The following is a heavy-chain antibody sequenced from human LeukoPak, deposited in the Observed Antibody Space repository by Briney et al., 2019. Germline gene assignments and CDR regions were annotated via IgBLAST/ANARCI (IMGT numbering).Heavy chain of an antibody. J-gene: IGHJ6*03. CDR3: ARLGSGSYTYYYYYYIDV. V-gene: IGHV4-38-2*02. Sequence: PSETLSLTCTVSGYSISSGYYWVWIRQPPGKGLEWIGSISHSGSTYYNPSLKSRVTISVDTSKNQFSLKLSSVTAADTAVYYCARLGSGSYTYYYYYYIDVWGKGTTVTISS. CDR1: GYSISSGYY. D-gene: IGHD3-10*02. CDR2: ISHSGST.